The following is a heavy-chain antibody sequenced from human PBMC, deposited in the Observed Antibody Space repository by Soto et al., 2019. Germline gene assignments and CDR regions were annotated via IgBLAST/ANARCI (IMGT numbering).Heavy chain of an antibody. D-gene: IGHD6-19*01. CDR3: ASQVSRYSSGWYPYYFDY. J-gene: IGHJ4*02. Sequence: QVQLVESGGGVVQPGRSLRLSCAASGFTFSSYGMHWVRQAPGKGLEWVAVIWYDGSNKYYEDSVKGRFTISRDNSKNTLYLQMNSLRAEDTAVYYCASQVSRYSSGWYPYYFDYWGQGTLVTVSS. CDR2: IWYDGSNK. V-gene: IGHV3-33*01. CDR1: GFTFSSYG.